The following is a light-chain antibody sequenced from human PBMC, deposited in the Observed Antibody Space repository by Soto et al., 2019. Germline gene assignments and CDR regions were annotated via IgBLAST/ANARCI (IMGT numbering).Light chain of an antibody. CDR1: QSVTSY. J-gene: IGKJ3*01. CDR2: DAS. CDR3: QHRSNWPPIFS. Sequence: EIVLTQSPATLSLSPGDTATLSCRASQSVTSYLAWYPHRPGQAPRLLIYDASSRAPDIPDRFSGSGYGTDFTLTISGLEPEDFAVYYCQHRSNWPPIFSFGPGTKVDIK. V-gene: IGKV3-11*01.